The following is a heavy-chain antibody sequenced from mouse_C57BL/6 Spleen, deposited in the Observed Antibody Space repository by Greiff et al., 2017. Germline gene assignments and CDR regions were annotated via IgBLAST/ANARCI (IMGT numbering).Heavy chain of an antibody. J-gene: IGHJ1*03. V-gene: IGHV5-16*01. D-gene: IGHD1-1*01. CDR2: INYDGSST. CDR1: GFTFSDYY. Sequence: EVKLMESEGGLVQPGSSMKLSCTASGFTFSDYYMAWVRQVPEKGLEWVANINYDGSSTYYLDSLKSRFIISRDNAKNILYLQMSSLKSEDTATYYCARDRGITTVFYWYFDVWGTGTTVTVSS. CDR3: ARDRGITTVFYWYFDV.